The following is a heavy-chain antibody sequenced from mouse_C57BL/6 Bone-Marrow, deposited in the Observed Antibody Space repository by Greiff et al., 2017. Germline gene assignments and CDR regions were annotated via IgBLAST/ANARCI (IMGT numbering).Heavy chain of an antibody. D-gene: IGHD2-1*01. Sequence: QVQLKQSGAELARPGASVKMSCKASGYTFTSYTMHWVKQRPGQGLEWIGYINPSSGYTKYNQKFKDKATLTADKSSSTAYMQLSSLTSEDSAVYYCASHGNYGVFYAMDYWGQGTSVTVSS. J-gene: IGHJ4*01. V-gene: IGHV1-4*01. CDR2: INPSSGYT. CDR1: GYTFTSYT. CDR3: ASHGNYGVFYAMDY.